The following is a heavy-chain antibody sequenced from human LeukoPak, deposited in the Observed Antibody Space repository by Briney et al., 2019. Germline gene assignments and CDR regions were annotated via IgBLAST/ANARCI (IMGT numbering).Heavy chain of an antibody. CDR3: AKDMRRLLWFGELSLDY. CDR1: GFTFSTYS. Sequence: PGGSLRLSCAASGFTFSTYSMSWVRQTPEKGLEWVSAISGSGGSTYYADSVKGRFTISRDNSKNTLYLQMNSLRAEDTAVYYCAKDMRRLLWFGELSLDYWGQGTLVTVSS. V-gene: IGHV3-23*01. D-gene: IGHD3-10*01. J-gene: IGHJ4*02. CDR2: ISGSGGST.